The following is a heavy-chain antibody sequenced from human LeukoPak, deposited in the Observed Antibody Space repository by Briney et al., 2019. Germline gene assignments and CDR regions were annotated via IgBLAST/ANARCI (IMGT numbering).Heavy chain of an antibody. D-gene: IGHD6-13*01. CDR3: ARVVAAARYSWFDP. Sequence: SETLSLTCAVYGGSFSGYYWSWIRQPPGKGLEWIGEINHSGSTNYNPSLKRRITISVDTSKNQLSLKLSSVTAADTGVYYCARVVAAARYSWFDPWGQGTLVTVSS. J-gene: IGHJ5*02. V-gene: IGHV4-34*01. CDR2: INHSGST. CDR1: GGSFSGYY.